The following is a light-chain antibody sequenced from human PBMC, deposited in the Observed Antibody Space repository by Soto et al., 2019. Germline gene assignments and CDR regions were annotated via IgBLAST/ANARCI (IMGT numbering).Light chain of an antibody. Sequence: DIVMTQSPDSLAVSLGERATINCKSSQSVLYSSDNNNYLAWYQQKPGQPPKLLIYLASTRASGVPDRFSGSGSGTDFTLTISSLQAEDVAVYYCQQYYSTPPTFGQGTKLEIK. CDR2: LAS. J-gene: IGKJ2*01. CDR3: QQYYSTPPT. CDR1: QSVLYSSDNNNY. V-gene: IGKV4-1*01.